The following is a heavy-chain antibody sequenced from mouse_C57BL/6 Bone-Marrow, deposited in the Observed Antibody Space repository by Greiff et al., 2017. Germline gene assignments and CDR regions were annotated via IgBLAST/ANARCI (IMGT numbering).Heavy chain of an antibody. CDR3: ARSYYYGSSFFAY. CDR1: GYAFTNYL. V-gene: IGHV1-54*01. D-gene: IGHD1-1*01. J-gene: IGHJ3*01. Sequence: QVQLQQSGAELVRPGTSVKVSCKASGYAFTNYLIEWVKQRPGQGLEWIGVINPGSGGTNYNEKFKGKATLTADKSSSTAYMQLSSLTSEDSAVYFCARSYYYGSSFFAYWGQGTLVTVSA. CDR2: INPGSGGT.